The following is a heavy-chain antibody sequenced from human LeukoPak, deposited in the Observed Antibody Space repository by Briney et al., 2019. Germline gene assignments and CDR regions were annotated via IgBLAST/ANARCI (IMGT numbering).Heavy chain of an antibody. CDR3: ARDPPDSPGGELEDY. D-gene: IGHD1-26*01. CDR2: INPSGGST. Sequence: ASLKVSCKASGYTFTSYYMHWVRHTPGQGLEWMGIINPSGGSTSYAQKFQGRVTMTRDTSTSTVYMELSSLRSEDTAVYYCARDPPDSPGGELEDYWGQGTLVTVSS. J-gene: IGHJ4*02. V-gene: IGHV1-46*01. CDR1: GYTFTSYY.